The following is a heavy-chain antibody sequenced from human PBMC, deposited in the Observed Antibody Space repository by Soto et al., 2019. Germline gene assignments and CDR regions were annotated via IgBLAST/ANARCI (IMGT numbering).Heavy chain of an antibody. CDR3: ARVAGTRRWKYYDGIDV. CDR1: GGSVNSGYYS. D-gene: IGHD3-10*01. CDR2: IYNSGST. J-gene: IGHJ6*02. Sequence: QVQLQESGPGLVEPSQTLSLTCTVSGGSVNSGYYSSWTWIRQQSGKGLEWIGYIYNSGSTYYNPSLKSRVTISLVTSKNQFSLKLSSVTAADTAVYYCARVAGTRRWKYYDGIDVWGQGTTVTVSS. V-gene: IGHV4-31*03.